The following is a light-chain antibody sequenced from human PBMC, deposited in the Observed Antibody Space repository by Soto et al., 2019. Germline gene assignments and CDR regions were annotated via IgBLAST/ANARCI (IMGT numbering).Light chain of an antibody. J-gene: IGKJ1*01. CDR1: QTISSW. CDR2: KAS. V-gene: IGKV1-5*03. CDR3: QHYNSYSEA. Sequence: STLSGSGGDRVTITCRASQTISSWLAWYQQKPGKAPKLLIYKASTLKSGVPSRFSGSGSGTEFTLTISSLQPDDFATYYCQHYNSYSEAFGQGTKVDSK.